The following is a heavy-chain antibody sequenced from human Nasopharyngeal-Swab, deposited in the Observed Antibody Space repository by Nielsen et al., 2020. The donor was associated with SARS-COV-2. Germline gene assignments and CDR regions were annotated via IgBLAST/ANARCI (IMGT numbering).Heavy chain of an antibody. D-gene: IGHD3-22*01. J-gene: IGHJ5*02. CDR1: GGSISSSNW. CDR2: IYHSGST. CDR3: ARDSADYYDSSIFSNWFDP. V-gene: IGHV4-4*02. Sequence: SETLSLTCAVSGGSISSSNWWSWVRQPPGKGLEWIGEIYHSGSTNYNPSLKSRVTISVDKSKNQFSLKLSSVTAADTAVYYCARDSADYYDSSIFSNWFDPWGQGTLVTVSS.